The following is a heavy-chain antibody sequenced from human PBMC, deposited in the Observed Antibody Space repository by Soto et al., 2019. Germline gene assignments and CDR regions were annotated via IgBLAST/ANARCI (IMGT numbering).Heavy chain of an antibody. CDR3: ARGDRGGSGSPASYYYSGLDV. D-gene: IGHD3-10*01. CDR1: GVTFSSYA. J-gene: IGHJ6*02. Sequence: GALRLSCAASGVTFSSYAMSWVRQAPGKGLEWVSSVSAGGDMTYYSDSVKGRFTIPRDNSNNALFLQMNSLRAEDTALYYCARGDRGGSGSPASYYYSGLDVWGQGTTVTVSS. CDR2: VSAGGDMT. V-gene: IGHV3-23*01.